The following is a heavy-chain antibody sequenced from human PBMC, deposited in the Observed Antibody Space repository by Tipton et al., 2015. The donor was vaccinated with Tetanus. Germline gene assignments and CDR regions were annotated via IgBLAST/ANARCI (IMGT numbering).Heavy chain of an antibody. CDR2: VYYTGST. Sequence: TLSLTCTVSGGSMSTYYWSWIRQPPGKGLEWIGYVYYTGSTDYNPSLKSRLTMSLDSSKNQFSLRLASVTSADTAVYYCARDAGDSGYWGQGALVTVSS. D-gene: IGHD2-21*02. V-gene: IGHV4-59*01. CDR3: ARDAGDSGY. CDR1: GGSMSTYY. J-gene: IGHJ4*02.